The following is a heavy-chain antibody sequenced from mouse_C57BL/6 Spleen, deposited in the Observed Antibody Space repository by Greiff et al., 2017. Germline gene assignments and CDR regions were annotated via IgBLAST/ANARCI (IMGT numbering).Heavy chain of an antibody. CDR3: ARAGSPLDY. CDR2: IYPRSGNT. V-gene: IGHV1-81*01. Sequence: VQLQQSGAELARPGASVKLSCKASGYTFTSYGISWVKQRTGQGLEWIGEIYPRSGNTYYNEKFKGKATLSADKSSSTAYMELRSLTSEDSAVYFCARAGSPLDYWGQGTTLTVSS. J-gene: IGHJ2*01. CDR1: GYTFTSYG.